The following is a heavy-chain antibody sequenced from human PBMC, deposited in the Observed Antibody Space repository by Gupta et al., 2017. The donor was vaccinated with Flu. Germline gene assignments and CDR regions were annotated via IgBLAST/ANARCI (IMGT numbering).Heavy chain of an antibody. D-gene: IGHD1-26*01. CDR2: VGLAGDT. CDR3: VRGQTTSSGSLDF. V-gene: IGHV3-13*01. J-gene: IGHJ4*02. CDR1: GFTFRSYD. Sequence: EVQLVESGGGLVEPGGSLRLSCEGPGFTFRSYDMHWVRQVPGRSLEWVSAVGLAGDTYYADSVKGRFTISRENAENSLSLQMTGLTAGDTAIYFCVRGQTTSSGSLDFWGQGTLVTVS.